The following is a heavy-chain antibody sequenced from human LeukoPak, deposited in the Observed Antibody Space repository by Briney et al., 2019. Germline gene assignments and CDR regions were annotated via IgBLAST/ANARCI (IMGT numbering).Heavy chain of an antibody. CDR3: ARDPGFLTMVTGEDIDY. Sequence: PGRSLRHSCAASGFTFSSYGMHWVRQAPGKGLEWVAVIWYDGSNKYYADSVKGRFTISRDNSKNTLYLQMNSLRAEDTAVYYCARDPGFLTMVTGEDIDYWGQGTLVTVSS. D-gene: IGHD3-10*01. CDR2: IWYDGSNK. V-gene: IGHV3-33*01. J-gene: IGHJ4*02. CDR1: GFTFSSYG.